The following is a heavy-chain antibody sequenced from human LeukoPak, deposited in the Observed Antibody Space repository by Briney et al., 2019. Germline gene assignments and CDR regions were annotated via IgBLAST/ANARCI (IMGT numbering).Heavy chain of an antibody. D-gene: IGHD3-10*01. CDR1: GFTLSNFW. J-gene: IGHJ4*02. Sequence: GGSLRLSCAASGFTLSNFWMTWVRQSPGKGLEWVAIIKHDGSANYYVDSVKGRFTISRDNAKNSLYLQMSSLRAEDTAVYYCARGGHRQKEFWGQGTLVTVSS. CDR2: IKHDGSAN. CDR3: ARGGHRQKEF. V-gene: IGHV3-7*01.